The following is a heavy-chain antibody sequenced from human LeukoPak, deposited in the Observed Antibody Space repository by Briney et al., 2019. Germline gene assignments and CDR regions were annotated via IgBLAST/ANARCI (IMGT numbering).Heavy chain of an antibody. J-gene: IGHJ4*02. D-gene: IGHD1-26*01. CDR3: AKDREWELLMWDY. CDR1: GFTFGSYA. CDR2: ISGSGGST. V-gene: IGHV3-23*01. Sequence: PGGSLRLSCAASGFTFGSYAMSWVRQAPGKGLEWVSAISGSGGSTYYADSVKGRFTISRDNSKNTLYLQMNSLRAEDTAVYYCAKDREWELLMWDYWGQGTLVTVSS.